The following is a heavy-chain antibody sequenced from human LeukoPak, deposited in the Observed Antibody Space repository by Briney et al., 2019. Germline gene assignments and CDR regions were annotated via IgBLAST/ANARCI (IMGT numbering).Heavy chain of an antibody. CDR1: GGSISSYY. D-gene: IGHD2-2*02. CDR2: IYTSGST. V-gene: IGHV4-4*07. CDR3: ARDVRYCSSTSCYKRYYYYMDV. Sequence: TSETLSLTCTVSGGSISSYYWSWIRQPAGKGLEWIGCIYTSGSTNYNPSLKSRVTMSVDTSKDQFSLKLSSVTAADTAVYYCARDVRYCSSTSCYKRYYYYMDVWGKGTTVTVSS. J-gene: IGHJ6*03.